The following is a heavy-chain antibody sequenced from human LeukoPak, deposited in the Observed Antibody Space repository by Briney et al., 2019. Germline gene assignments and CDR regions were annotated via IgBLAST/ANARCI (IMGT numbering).Heavy chain of an antibody. CDR1: GFTFSSYS. Sequence: GGSLRLSCAASGFTFSSYSMNCVRPARGKGREWVSYISRSSSTIYYADSVKGRFTISRDNAKNSLYLQMNSLRAEDTAVYYCAREGNYYDSSGPSPNWFDPWGQGTLVTVSS. CDR3: AREGNYYDSSGPSPNWFDP. V-gene: IGHV3-48*04. CDR2: ISRSSSTI. D-gene: IGHD3-22*01. J-gene: IGHJ5*02.